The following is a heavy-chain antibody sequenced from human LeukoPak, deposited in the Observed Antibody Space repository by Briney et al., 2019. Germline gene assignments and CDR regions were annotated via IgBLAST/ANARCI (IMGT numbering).Heavy chain of an antibody. CDR1: GGSFSGYY. CDR2: INHSGST. J-gene: IGHJ4*02. CDR3: AGFDY. V-gene: IGHV4-34*01. Sequence: SETLSLTCAVYGGSFSGYYWSWIRQPPGKGLEWIGEINHSGSTSCNPSLKSRVTISVDTSKNQFSLKLSSVTAADTAVYYCAGFDYWGQGTLVTVSS.